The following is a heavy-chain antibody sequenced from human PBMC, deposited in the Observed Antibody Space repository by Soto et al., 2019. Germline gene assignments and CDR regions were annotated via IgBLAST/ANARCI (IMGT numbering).Heavy chain of an antibody. J-gene: IGHJ3*02. CDR2: IYYSGST. CDR1: GGSISSGDYY. Sequence: QVKLQESGPGLVKPSQTLSLTCTVSGGSISSGDYYWSWIRQPPGKGLEWIGYIYYSGSTYYNPSLKIRVTISVDTSKNQFSLKLSSVTAADTAVYYCARVPTYYYDSSGRSIDAFDIWGQGTMVTVSS. V-gene: IGHV4-30-4*01. D-gene: IGHD3-22*01. CDR3: ARVPTYYYDSSGRSIDAFDI.